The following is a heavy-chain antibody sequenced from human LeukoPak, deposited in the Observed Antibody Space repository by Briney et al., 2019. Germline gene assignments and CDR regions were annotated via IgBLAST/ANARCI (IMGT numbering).Heavy chain of an antibody. V-gene: IGHV3-23*01. CDR3: VGSYYYYYMDV. CDR1: GFTFSSYG. CDR2: ISGSGGST. Sequence: GGSLRLSCAGSGFTFSSYGMSWVRQAPGKGLEWVSGISGSGGSTYYADSVKGRFTISRDNAKNTLYLQMNSLRAEDTAVYYCVGSYYYYYMDVWGKGTTVTISS. J-gene: IGHJ6*03.